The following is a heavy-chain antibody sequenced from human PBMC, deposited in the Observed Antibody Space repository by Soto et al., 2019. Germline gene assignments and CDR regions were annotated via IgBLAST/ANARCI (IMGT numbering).Heavy chain of an antibody. CDR3: AKDSTVVVTAIGSWYFDL. J-gene: IGHJ2*01. V-gene: IGHV3-30*18. CDR2: MSHDGSNK. D-gene: IGHD2-21*02. CDR1: GFPFSSYG. Sequence: GGSLRLSCAASGFPFSSYGMHWVRQAPGKGLEWVAVMSHDGSNKYYADSVKGRFTISRDNSKNTLFLQMNSLRAEDTAVYYCAKDSTVVVTAIGSWYFDLWGRGTLVTVSS.